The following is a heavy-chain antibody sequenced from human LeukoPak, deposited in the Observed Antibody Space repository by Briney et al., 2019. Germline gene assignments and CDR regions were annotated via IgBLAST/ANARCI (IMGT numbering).Heavy chain of an antibody. V-gene: IGHV3-66*02. D-gene: IGHD3-16*02. J-gene: IGHJ3*02. CDR3: ARELIDPRAFDI. CDR1: GFTVSSNY. Sequence: PGGSLRLSCAAFGFTVSSNYMSWVRQAPGKGLEWVSVIYSGGSTYYADSVKGRFTISRDNSKNTLYLQMNSLRAEDTAVYYCARELIDPRAFDIWGQGTIVTVSS. CDR2: IYSGGST.